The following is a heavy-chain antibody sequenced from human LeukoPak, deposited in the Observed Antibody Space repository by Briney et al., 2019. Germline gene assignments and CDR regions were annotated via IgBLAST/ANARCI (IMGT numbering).Heavy chain of an antibody. Sequence: GGSLRLSCAASGFTFSSFPMHWVRQVPGKGLEYVSAISSPGETSYSANSLKDTFIISRDNSKNTLYLQMGSLRAEDMAVYFCARVMSGSGSKYFDYWGQGTLVTVSS. J-gene: IGHJ4*02. CDR1: GFTFSSFP. V-gene: IGHV3-64*01. CDR3: ARVMSGSGSKYFDY. D-gene: IGHD3-10*01. CDR2: ISSPGETS.